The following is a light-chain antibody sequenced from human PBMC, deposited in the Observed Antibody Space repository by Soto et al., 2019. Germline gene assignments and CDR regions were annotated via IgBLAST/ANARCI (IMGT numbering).Light chain of an antibody. CDR3: QQYGSSEWT. Sequence: EIVLTQSPGTLSLSPGERATLSCRASQSVSSSYLAWYQQKPGQAPRLLIYGASSRATGIPDRFSGSGSGTDFMLTISRLEPEDFAVYYCQQYGSSEWTFGQGTKVEIK. V-gene: IGKV3-20*01. J-gene: IGKJ1*01. CDR1: QSVSSSY. CDR2: GAS.